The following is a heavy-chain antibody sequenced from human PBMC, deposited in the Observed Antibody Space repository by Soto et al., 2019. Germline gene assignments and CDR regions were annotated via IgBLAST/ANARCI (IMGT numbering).Heavy chain of an antibody. V-gene: IGHV4-34*01. CDR3: ARVVVLRYFDREDV. J-gene: IGHJ6*04. CDR1: GGSFSGYY. CDR2: INHSGST. D-gene: IGHD3-9*01. Sequence: SETLSLTCAVYGGSFSGYYWSWIRQPPGKGLEWIGEINHSGSTNYNPSLKSRVTISVDTSKNQFSLKLSSVTAADTAVYYCARVVVLRYFDREDVWGKGTTVTVSS.